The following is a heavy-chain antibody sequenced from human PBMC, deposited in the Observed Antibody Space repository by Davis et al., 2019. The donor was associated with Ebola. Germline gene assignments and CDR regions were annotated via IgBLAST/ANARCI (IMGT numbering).Heavy chain of an antibody. V-gene: IGHV1-3*01. CDR3: ARDRGDGYTFDY. CDR1: GYTFTSYG. Sequence: AASVKVSCKASGYTFTSYGISWVRQAPGQRLEWMGWINAGNGNTKYSQKFQGRVTITRDTSASTAYMELSSLRSEDTAVYYCARDRGDGYTFDYWGQGTLVTVSS. J-gene: IGHJ4*02. D-gene: IGHD5-24*01. CDR2: INAGNGNT.